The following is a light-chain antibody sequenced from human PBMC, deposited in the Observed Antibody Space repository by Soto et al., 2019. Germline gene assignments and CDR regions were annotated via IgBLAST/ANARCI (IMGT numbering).Light chain of an antibody. Sequence: QSVLTQSPSVSGAPGQRVTISCTGSSSNIGAGYDVHWYQQLPGTAPKLLIYGNSNRPSGVPDRFSGSKSGTSASLAITGLQAEDEADYYCQSYDSSLSGHYVFGTGTKV. CDR1: SSNIGAGYD. CDR3: QSYDSSLSGHYV. V-gene: IGLV1-40*01. J-gene: IGLJ1*01. CDR2: GNS.